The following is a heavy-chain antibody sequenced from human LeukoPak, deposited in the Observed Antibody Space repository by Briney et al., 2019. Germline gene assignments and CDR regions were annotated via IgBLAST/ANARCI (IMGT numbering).Heavy chain of an antibody. CDR1: GGSISSYY. V-gene: IGHV4-59*12. CDR2: IYYSGST. J-gene: IGHJ4*02. CDR3: ARDYDSSGYYYVVFDY. Sequence: PSETLSLTCTVSGGSISSYYWSWIRQPPGKGLEWIGYIYYSGSTYYNPSLKSRVTISVDTSKNQFSLKLSSVTAADTAVCYRARDYDSSGYYYVVFDYWGQGTLVTVSS. D-gene: IGHD3-22*01.